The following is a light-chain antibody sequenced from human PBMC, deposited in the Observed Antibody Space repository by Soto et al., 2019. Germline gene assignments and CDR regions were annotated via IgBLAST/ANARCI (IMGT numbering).Light chain of an antibody. CDR2: EDS. CDR1: NIGSKS. Sequence: SYELTQPPSVSVAPGQTARITCGGNNIGSKSVHWYQQKPGQAPVLVVYEDSDRPSGIPERFSGSNSGNTATLTISRVEAGDEADYYCQVWDSSSDRLYVFGTGTKGTVL. J-gene: IGLJ1*01. CDR3: QVWDSSSDRLYV. V-gene: IGLV3-21*02.